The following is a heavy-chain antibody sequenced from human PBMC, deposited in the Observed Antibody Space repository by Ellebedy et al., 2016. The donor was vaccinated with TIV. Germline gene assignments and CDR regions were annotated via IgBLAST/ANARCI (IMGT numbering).Heavy chain of an antibody. J-gene: IGHJ3*01. CDR1: GFAFSSRW. D-gene: IGHD1-26*01. V-gene: IGHV3-74*01. Sequence: PGGSLRLSCVASGFAFSSRWINRVRQAPGKGLVWVSHINSDGSSTTYADSVKGRFTISRDDAKNSLYLQMNSLRAEDTAVYYCASDPAGRTWGAFDLWGQGTMATVSS. CDR2: INSDGSST. CDR3: ASDPAGRTWGAFDL.